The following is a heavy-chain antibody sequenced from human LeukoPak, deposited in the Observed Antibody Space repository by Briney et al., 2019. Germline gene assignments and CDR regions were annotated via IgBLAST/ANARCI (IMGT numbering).Heavy chain of an antibody. J-gene: IGHJ4*02. D-gene: IGHD2-2*01. V-gene: IGHV3-21*01. CDR1: GFTFSTYS. CDR3: ARGYCSSTTCSIDY. CDR2: ISGSSDYI. Sequence: GGSLRHSCAASGFTFSTYSMNWVRQAPGKGLEWVSSISGSSDYIYYADSVKGRFTISRDDAKTSLYLQMNSLRADEDTAVYYCARGYCSSTTCSIDYWGQGTLVTVSS.